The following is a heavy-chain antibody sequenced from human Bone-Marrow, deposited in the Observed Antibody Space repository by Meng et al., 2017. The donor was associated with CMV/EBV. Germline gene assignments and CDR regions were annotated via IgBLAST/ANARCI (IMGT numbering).Heavy chain of an antibody. V-gene: IGHV3-33*01. CDR3: ARDGGIVGATSYYFDY. D-gene: IGHD1-26*01. Sequence: SRFSFSSYSINWVRQAPGKGLEWVAVIWYDGSNKYYADSVKGRFTISRDNSKNTLYLQMNSLRAEDTAVYYCARDGGIVGATSYYFDYWGQGTLVTVSS. J-gene: IGHJ4*02. CDR1: RFSFSSYS. CDR2: IWYDGSNK.